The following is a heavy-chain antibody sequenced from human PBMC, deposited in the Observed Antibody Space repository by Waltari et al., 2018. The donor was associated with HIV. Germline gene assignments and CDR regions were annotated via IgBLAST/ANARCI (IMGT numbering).Heavy chain of an antibody. V-gene: IGHV1-69*18. CDR2: ITPIFKTT. Sequence: QVQLVQSGAEVKKPGSSVKVSCRASGDTFRTYNISWVRQAPGQGMEWMGRITPIFKTTKYAQKSQGRVTLTADESTRTTYMELTSLRSDDTAMYYCARNGDYAPAYWGQGTLVTVSS. J-gene: IGHJ4*02. CDR1: GDTFRTYN. D-gene: IGHD4-17*01. CDR3: ARNGDYAPAY.